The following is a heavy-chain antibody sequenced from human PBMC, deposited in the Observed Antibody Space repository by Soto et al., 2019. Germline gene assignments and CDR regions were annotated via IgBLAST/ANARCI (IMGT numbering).Heavy chain of an antibody. D-gene: IGHD3-22*01. CDR3: ARGSTYYYDSSGYYIYYFDY. V-gene: IGHV3-7*03. CDR1: AFTFSTYW. CDR2: IKQDGSEK. J-gene: IGHJ4*02. Sequence: LRLSCAASAFTFSTYWMSWVRQAPGKGLEWVANIKQDGSEKYYVDSVKGRFTISRDNAKNSLYLQMNSLRAEDTAVYYCARGSTYYYDSSGYYIYYFDYWGQGTLVTVSS.